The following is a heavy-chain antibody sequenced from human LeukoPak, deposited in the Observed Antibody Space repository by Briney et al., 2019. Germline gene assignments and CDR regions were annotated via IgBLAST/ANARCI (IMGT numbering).Heavy chain of an antibody. D-gene: IGHD4-17*01. CDR3: IVFGDSHH. J-gene: IGHJ5*02. V-gene: IGHV3-53*01. CDR1: GFTGSHNY. CDR2: THSSGGT. Sequence: PGGSLRLSCAASGFTGSHNYMSWVRQAPGKGLEWVSATHSSGGTYYADSVKGRFTISRDTSKNTLYLQINSLSVEDTAVYYCIVFGDSHHWGQGTLVTVSS.